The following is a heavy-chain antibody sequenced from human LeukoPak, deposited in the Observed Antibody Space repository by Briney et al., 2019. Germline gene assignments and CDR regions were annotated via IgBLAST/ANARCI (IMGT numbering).Heavy chain of an antibody. CDR3: AREPTAMVTYYYMDV. J-gene: IGHJ6*03. D-gene: IGHD5-18*01. V-gene: IGHV4-39*07. CDR2: IYYSGST. CDR1: GGSISSSSYY. Sequence: SETLSLTCTVSGGSISSSSYYWGWIRQPPGKGLEWIGSIYYSGSTYYNPSLKSRVTISVDTSKNQFSLKLSSVTAADTAVYYCAREPTAMVTYYYMDVWGKGTTVTVSS.